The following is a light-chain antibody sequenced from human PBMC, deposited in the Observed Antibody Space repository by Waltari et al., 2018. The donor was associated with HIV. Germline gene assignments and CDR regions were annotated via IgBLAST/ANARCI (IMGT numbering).Light chain of an antibody. J-gene: IGLJ3*02. CDR1: HSDLGYYNS. CDR2: EVS. CDR3: SSLTNSATLSVL. V-gene: IGLV2-14*01. Sequence: QFALTQPASVSGSPGQSITVSCPGTHSDLGYYNSVSWYQQHPGEAPKLIIYEVSNRPSGVSNRFSGSKSGNTASLTISGLQAEDEADYCCSSLTNSATLSVLFGGGTKLTVL.